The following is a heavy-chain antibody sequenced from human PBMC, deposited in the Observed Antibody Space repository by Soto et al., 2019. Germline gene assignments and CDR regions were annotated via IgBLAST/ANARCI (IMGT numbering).Heavy chain of an antibody. D-gene: IGHD1-1*01. V-gene: IGHV4-31*03. CDR3: ARWPQLEPRFDY. CDR2: IYYSGIT. J-gene: IGHJ4*02. CDR1: SGSISSGGYY. Sequence: QVQLQESGPGLVKPSQTLSLTCTVSSGSISSGGYYWSWIRQHPGKGLEWIGYIYYSGITYYNPSPKSRVTISVDTSKNQFSLKLSSVTAADTAVYYCARWPQLEPRFDYWGQGTLVTVSS.